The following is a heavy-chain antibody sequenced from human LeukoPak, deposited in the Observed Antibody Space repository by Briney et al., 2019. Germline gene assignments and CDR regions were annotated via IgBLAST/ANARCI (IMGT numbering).Heavy chain of an antibody. Sequence: PGGSLRLSCAASGFTFSSYAMSWVRQAPGKGLEWVSAISGSGGSTYYADSVKGRFTISRDDSKNTLYLQKNSLRAEDTAVYYCAKHIHCSSTSCYFFGWDYWGQGTLVTVSS. CDR1: GFTFSSYA. CDR3: AKHIHCSSTSCYFFGWDY. V-gene: IGHV3-23*01. J-gene: IGHJ4*02. CDR2: ISGSGGST. D-gene: IGHD2-2*01.